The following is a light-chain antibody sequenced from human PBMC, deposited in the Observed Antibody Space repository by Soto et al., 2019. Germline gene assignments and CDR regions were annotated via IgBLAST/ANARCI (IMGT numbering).Light chain of an antibody. V-gene: IGKV3-20*01. J-gene: IGKJ1*01. CDR2: GAS. Sequence: EIVMTQSPATLSVSPGERATLSCRASQSVSSYLLWYQQKPGQAPRLLIYGASNRATGIPDRFSGSGSGTDFTLTISRLEPEDFAVYYCQQYGSSGTFGQGTKVDI. CDR1: QSVSSY. CDR3: QQYGSSGT.